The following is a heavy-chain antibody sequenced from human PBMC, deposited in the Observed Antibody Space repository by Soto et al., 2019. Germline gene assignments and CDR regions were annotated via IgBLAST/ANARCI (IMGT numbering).Heavy chain of an antibody. J-gene: IGHJ5*02. D-gene: IGHD6-19*01. V-gene: IGHV3-72*01. CDR1: GFTCSDHY. Sequence: PGGSLRLSCAASGFTCSDHYMDWVRQAPGKGLEWVGRIRNKANSYTTEYAASVKGRFTISRDDSKSIVYLQTNSLKTEDTAIYYCTRSRGPGWYEESWGQGTLVTVSS. CDR2: IRNKANSYTT. CDR3: TRSRGPGWYEES.